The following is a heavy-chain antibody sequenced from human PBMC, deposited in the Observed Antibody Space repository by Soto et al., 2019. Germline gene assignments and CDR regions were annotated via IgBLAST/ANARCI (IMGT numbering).Heavy chain of an antibody. D-gene: IGHD2-21*02. CDR1: GGSIDTSTSY. Sequence: PSETLSLTCTVFGGSIDTSTSYWGWIRQPPGKGLEWIASIYFSGNTYFNPSLKSRLTLSKDASKDQFSLKLKSVTAADTAVYYCARADCGGDCATYFFDYWGPGMLVT. CDR3: ARADCGGDCATYFFDY. J-gene: IGHJ4*02. V-gene: IGHV4-39*01. CDR2: IYFSGNT.